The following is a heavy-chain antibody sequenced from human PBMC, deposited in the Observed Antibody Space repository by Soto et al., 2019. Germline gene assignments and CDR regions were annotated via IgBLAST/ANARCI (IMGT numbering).Heavy chain of an antibody. V-gene: IGHV4-30-2*01. Sequence: SETLSLTCAVSGGSISSGGYSWSWIRQPPWKGLEWIGYIYHSGSTYYNPSLKSRVTISVDRSKNQFSLKLSSVTAADTAVYYCAGTSIPDSYYDFWSGYSPYNWFDPWGQGXLVTVYS. CDR1: GGSISSGGYS. J-gene: IGHJ5*02. CDR3: AGTSIPDSYYDFWSGYSPYNWFDP. CDR2: IYHSGST. D-gene: IGHD3-3*01.